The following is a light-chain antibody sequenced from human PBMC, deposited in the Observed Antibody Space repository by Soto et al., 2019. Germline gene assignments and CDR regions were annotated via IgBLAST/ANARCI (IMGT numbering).Light chain of an antibody. CDR1: QYINTR. J-gene: IGKJ1*01. CDR3: QQYGSSGT. CDR2: QTS. Sequence: DILLTQSPGTLSLSPGERATISCRASQYINTRLAWYQHRPGQAPRLLIHQTSIRAAGIPARFSGSGSGTEFTLTISSLQSEDFAVYYCQQYGSSGTFGQGTKVDIK. V-gene: IGKV3-20*01.